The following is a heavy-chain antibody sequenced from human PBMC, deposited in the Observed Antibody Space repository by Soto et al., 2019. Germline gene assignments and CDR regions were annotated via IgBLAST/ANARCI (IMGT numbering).Heavy chain of an antibody. V-gene: IGHV3-49*03. CDR2: IRSKAYGGTT. CDR1: GFTFGDYA. CDR3: TRDPEGYYYYYMDV. Sequence: GGSLRLSCTASGFTFGDYAMSWFRQAPGKGLEWVGFIRSKAYGGTTEYAASVKGRFTISRDDSKSIAYLQMNSLKTEDTAVYYCTRDPEGYYYYYMDVWGKGTTVTVSS. J-gene: IGHJ6*03.